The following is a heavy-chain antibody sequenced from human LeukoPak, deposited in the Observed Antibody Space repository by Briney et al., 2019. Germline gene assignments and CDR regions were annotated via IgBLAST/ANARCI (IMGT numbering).Heavy chain of an antibody. CDR3: ARDSAAAGTVYYYYGMDV. D-gene: IGHD6-13*01. CDR2: IYYSGST. V-gene: IGHV4-59*01. CDR1: GGSISSYY. J-gene: IGHJ6*02. Sequence: SETLSLTCTVSGGSISSYYWSWIRQPPGKGLEWIGYIYYSGSTNYNPSLKSRVTISVDTSKNQFSLKLSSVTAADTAVYYCARDSAAAGTVYYYYGMDVWGQGTTVTVSS.